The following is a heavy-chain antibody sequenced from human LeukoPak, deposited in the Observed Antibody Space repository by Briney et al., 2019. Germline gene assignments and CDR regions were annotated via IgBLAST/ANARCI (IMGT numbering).Heavy chain of an antibody. D-gene: IGHD1-26*01. V-gene: IGHV4-30-4*01. J-gene: IGHJ3*02. CDR3: ARDRGILGAFDI. CDR1: GGSISSGDYY. Sequence: PSETLSLTCTVSGGSISSGDYYWSWIRQPPGKGLEWIGYIYYSRSTYYNPSLKSRVTISVDTSKNQFSLKLSSVTAADTAVYYCARDRGILGAFDIWGQGTMVTVSS. CDR2: IYYSRST.